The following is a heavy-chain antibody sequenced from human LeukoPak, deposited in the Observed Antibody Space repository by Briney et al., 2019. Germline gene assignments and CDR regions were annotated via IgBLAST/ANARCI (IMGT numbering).Heavy chain of an antibody. CDR3: ARVYELEGATDY. CDR2: INTDGSST. V-gene: IGHV3-74*01. J-gene: IGHJ4*02. Sequence: PGWSLRLSCAASGFTFSSYWMHWVRQAPGKGLVWVSRINTDGSSTSYADSVKGRFTISRDNAKNSLYLQMNSLRAEDTAVYYCARVYELEGATDYWGQGTLVTVSS. CDR1: GFTFSSYW. D-gene: IGHD3-16*01.